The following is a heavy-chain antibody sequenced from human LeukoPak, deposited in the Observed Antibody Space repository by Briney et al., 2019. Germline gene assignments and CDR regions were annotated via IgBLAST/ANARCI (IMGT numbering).Heavy chain of an antibody. V-gene: IGHV3-74*01. CDR1: GFTFSSYW. D-gene: IGHD3-22*01. J-gene: IGHJ5*02. CDR3: AREQIPDYDSSGPTFDP. CDR2: INSDGSST. Sequence: GGSLRLSCAASGFTFSSYWMHWVRQAPGKGLVWVSRINSDGSSTSYADSVKGRFTISRDNAKNTLYLQMNSLRAEDTAVYYCAREQIPDYDSSGPTFDPWGQGTLVTVSS.